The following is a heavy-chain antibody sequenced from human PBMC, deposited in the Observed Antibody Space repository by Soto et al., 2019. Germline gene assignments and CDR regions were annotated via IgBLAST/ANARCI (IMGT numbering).Heavy chain of an antibody. CDR1: GFTFSIYA. J-gene: IGHJ4*02. V-gene: IGHV3-23*01. Sequence: GGSLRLSCAASGFTFSIYAMSWVRQAPGKGLEWVSTIGGGVGGTSYADFVRGRFTISRDNSKNTLYLQMNSLRAEDTAVYYCAKDATDSCCRCDYWGLGTLVTVSS. D-gene: IGHD3-22*01. CDR3: AKDATDSCCRCDY. CDR2: IGGGVGGT.